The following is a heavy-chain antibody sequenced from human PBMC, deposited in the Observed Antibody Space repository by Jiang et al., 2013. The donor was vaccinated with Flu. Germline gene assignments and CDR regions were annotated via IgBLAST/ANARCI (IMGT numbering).Heavy chain of an antibody. Sequence: SGAEVKQPGASVKVSCKTAGYTLMSDYIHWVRQAPGQGLEWMGRIIPTGAETIYARPFLGRLTVTRDPSTSTVYMELSSLRSDDTAVYFCARDGSHWEFDLWGQGTRVTVSS. CDR2: IIPTGAET. CDR1: GYTLMSDY. V-gene: IGHV1-46*01. D-gene: IGHD7-27*01. CDR3: ARDGSHWEFDL. J-gene: IGHJ5*02.